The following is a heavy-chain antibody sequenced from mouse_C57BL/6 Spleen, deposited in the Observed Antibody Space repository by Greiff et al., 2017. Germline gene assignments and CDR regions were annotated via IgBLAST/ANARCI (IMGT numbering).Heavy chain of an antibody. V-gene: IGHV1-52*01. CDR2: IDPSDSET. CDR1: GYTFTSYW. CDR3: AIEETVVEWYFDV. D-gene: IGHD1-1*01. Sequence: QVQLQQPGAELVRPGSSVKLSCKASGYTFTSYWMHWVKQRPIQGLEWIGNIDPSDSETHYNQKFKDKATLTVDKSSSTAYMQLSSLTSEDSAVYDWAIEETVVEWYFDVWGTGTTVTVSS. J-gene: IGHJ1*03.